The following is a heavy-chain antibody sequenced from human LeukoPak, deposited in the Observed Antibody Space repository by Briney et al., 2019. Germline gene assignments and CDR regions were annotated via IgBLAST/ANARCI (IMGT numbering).Heavy chain of an antibody. CDR3: ATGVWFGEFYFDY. CDR2: IYHSGST. CDR1: GGSISSSNW. Sequence: SETLSLTCAVSGGSISSSNWWSWVRQPPGKGLKWIGEIYHSGSTNYNPSLKSRVTISVDKSKNQFSLKLSSVTAADTAVYYCATGVWFGEFYFDYWGQGTLVTVSS. V-gene: IGHV4-4*02. D-gene: IGHD3-10*01. J-gene: IGHJ4*02.